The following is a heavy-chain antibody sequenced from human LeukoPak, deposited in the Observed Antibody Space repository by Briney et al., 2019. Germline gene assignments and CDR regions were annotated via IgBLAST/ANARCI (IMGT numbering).Heavy chain of an antibody. CDR1: GGSISSCY. V-gene: IGHV4-4*07. CDR3: ARVIYGDYVETFDY. D-gene: IGHD4-17*01. CDR2: IYTSGST. J-gene: IGHJ4*02. Sequence: PSETLSLTCTVSGGSISSCYWGWIRQPAGKGLEWIGRIYTSGSTNYNPSLKSRVTISVDTSKNQFSLKLSSVTAADTAVYYCARVIYGDYVETFDYWGQGTLVTVSS.